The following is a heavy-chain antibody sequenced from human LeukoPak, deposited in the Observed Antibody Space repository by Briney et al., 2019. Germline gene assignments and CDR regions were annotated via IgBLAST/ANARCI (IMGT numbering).Heavy chain of an antibody. V-gene: IGHV4-59*12. CDR3: AREDSSGWYGWFDP. CDR2: IYYSGST. CDR1: GGSISSYY. J-gene: IGHJ5*02. D-gene: IGHD6-19*01. Sequence: SETLSLTCTVSGGSISSYYWSWIRQPPGKGLEWIGYIYYSGSTNYNPSLKSRVTISVDTSKNQFSLKLSSVTAADTAVYYCAREDSSGWYGWFDPWGQGTLVTVSS.